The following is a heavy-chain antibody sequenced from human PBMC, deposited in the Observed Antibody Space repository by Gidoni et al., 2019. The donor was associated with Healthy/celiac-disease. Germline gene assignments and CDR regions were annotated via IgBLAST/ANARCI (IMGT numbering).Heavy chain of an antibody. CDR1: GGSISSSSYY. J-gene: IGHJ4*02. CDR2: IYYSGST. Sequence: QLQLQESGPGLVKPSETLSLTCPVSGGSISSSSYYWGWIRQPPGKGLEWIGSIYYSGSTYYNPSLKSRVTISVDTSKNQFSLKLSSVTAADTAVYYCARHGLGVPAAIGYWGQGTLVTVSS. CDR3: ARHGLGVPAAIGY. V-gene: IGHV4-39*01. D-gene: IGHD2-2*02.